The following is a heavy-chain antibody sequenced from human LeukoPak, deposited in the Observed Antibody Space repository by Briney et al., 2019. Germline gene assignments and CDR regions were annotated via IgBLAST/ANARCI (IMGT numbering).Heavy chain of an antibody. CDR1: GFTFSSYW. Sequence: GGSLRLSCAASGFTFSSYWMSWVRQAPGKGLEWVANINQDGSEKYYVDSVKGRFTISRDNAKNSLYLQMNSLRAEDTAVYYCARVDNYFQDSDYRSFDSWGQGTLVTVSS. J-gene: IGHJ4*02. CDR3: ARVDNYFQDSDYRSFDS. D-gene: IGHD2/OR15-2a*01. CDR2: INQDGSEK. V-gene: IGHV3-7*01.